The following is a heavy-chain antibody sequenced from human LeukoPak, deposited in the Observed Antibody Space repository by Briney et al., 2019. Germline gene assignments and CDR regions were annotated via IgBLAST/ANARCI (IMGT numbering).Heavy chain of an antibody. CDR2: IKQDGSEK. CDR1: GFIFDNYA. CDR3: ARTMYSSGYYNWFDP. J-gene: IGHJ5*02. V-gene: IGHV3-7*01. Sequence: AGSLRLSCAASGFIFDNYAMNWVRQAPGKGLEWVANIKQDGSEKYYVDSVKGRFTISRDNAKNSLYLQMNSLRAEDTAVYYCARTMYSSGYYNWFDPWGQGTLVTVSS. D-gene: IGHD6-19*01.